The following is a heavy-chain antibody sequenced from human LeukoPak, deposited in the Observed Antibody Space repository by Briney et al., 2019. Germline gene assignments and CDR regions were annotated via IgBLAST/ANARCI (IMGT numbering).Heavy chain of an antibody. CDR3: ATSEAAMVPTGADY. J-gene: IGHJ4*02. CDR1: GGSISSGGYY. D-gene: IGHD5-18*01. V-gene: IGHV4-31*03. CDR2: IYYSGST. Sequence: PSETLSLTCTVSGGSISSGGYYWSWIRQHPGKGLEWIGYIYYSGSTYYNPSLKSRVTISVDTSKNQFSLKLSSVTAADTAVYYCATSEAAMVPTGADYWGQGTLVTVSS.